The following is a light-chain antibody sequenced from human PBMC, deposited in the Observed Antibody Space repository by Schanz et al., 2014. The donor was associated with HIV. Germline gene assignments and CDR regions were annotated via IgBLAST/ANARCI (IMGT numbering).Light chain of an antibody. CDR1: SSDVGGYNY. CDR2: EVS. CDR3: SSYAGSNNLV. Sequence: QSALTQPASVSGSPGQSITISCTGISSDVGGYNYVSWYQQHPGKAPKFMIYEVSKRPSGVPDRFSGSKSGNTASLTVSGLQAEDEANYYCSSYAGSNNLVFGGGTKLTVL. J-gene: IGLJ2*01. V-gene: IGLV2-8*01.